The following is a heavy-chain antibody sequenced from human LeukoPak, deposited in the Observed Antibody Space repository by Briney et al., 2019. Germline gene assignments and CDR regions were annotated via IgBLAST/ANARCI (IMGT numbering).Heavy chain of an antibody. CDR1: GFTFSSYD. Sequence: GGSLRLSCAAPGFTFSSYDMNWIRQAPGKGLEWVSSIIGSGGTTYYADSVKGRFTVSRDNPKNTLYLQMHSLRVEDTAVYYCAKDASYSSSWYGLDYWGQGTLVTVSS. CDR3: AKDASYSSSWYGLDY. D-gene: IGHD6-13*01. V-gene: IGHV3-23*01. CDR2: IIGSGGTT. J-gene: IGHJ4*02.